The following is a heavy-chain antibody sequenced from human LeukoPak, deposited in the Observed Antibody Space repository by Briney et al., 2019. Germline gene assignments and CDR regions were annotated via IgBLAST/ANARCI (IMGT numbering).Heavy chain of an antibody. J-gene: IGHJ5*02. CDR2: INHSGST. CDR3: ARDGYNWWGLSNWFDP. V-gene: IGHV4-34*01. D-gene: IGHD5-24*01. CDR1: GGSFSGYY. Sequence: SETLSLTCAVYGGSFSGYYWSWIRQPPGKGLEWIGEINHSGSTNYNPSLKSRVTISVDTSKNQFSLKLSSVTAADTAVYYCARDGYNWWGLSNWFDPWSQGTLVTVSS.